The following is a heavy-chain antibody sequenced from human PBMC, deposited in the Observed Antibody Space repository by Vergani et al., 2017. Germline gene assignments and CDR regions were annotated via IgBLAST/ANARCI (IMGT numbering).Heavy chain of an antibody. CDR2: ISGSGGST. Sequence: EVQLLESGGGLVQPGGSLRLSCAASGFTFSSYAMSWVRQAPRKGLEWVSAISGSGGSTYYADSVKGRFTISRDNSKNTLYLQMNSLRAEDTAVYYCASAPGRSGLTPFDAFDIWGQGTMVTVSS. D-gene: IGHD1-14*01. V-gene: IGHV3-23*01. J-gene: IGHJ3*02. CDR3: ASAPGRSGLTPFDAFDI. CDR1: GFTFSSYA.